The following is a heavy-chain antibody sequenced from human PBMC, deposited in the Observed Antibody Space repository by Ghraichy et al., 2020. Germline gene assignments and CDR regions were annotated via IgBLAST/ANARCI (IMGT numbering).Heavy chain of an antibody. Sequence: GSLSLTCTVSGGSISSSSYYWGWIRQPPGKGLEWIGSIYYSGSTYYNPSLKSRVTISVDTSKNQFSLKLSSVTAADTAVYYCARREYSGYDLWGAFDLWGQGTMVTVSS. J-gene: IGHJ3*01. V-gene: IGHV4-39*01. CDR3: ARREYSGYDLWGAFDL. CDR2: IYYSGST. CDR1: GGSISSSSYY. D-gene: IGHD5-12*01.